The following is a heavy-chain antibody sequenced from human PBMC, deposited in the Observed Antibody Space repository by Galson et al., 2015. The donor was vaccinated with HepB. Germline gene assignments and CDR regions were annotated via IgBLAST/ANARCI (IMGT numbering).Heavy chain of an antibody. CDR2: INTYNRDT. J-gene: IGHJ5*02. Sequence: SVKVSCKASGYTFPSYSITWVRQAPGQGLEWMGWINTYNRDTKYAQKFQGRVTLTADTSTSTAYMELRSLRSDDTAVYFCARGALVVGVTGTLNNWFDPWGQGTLVTVSS. CDR1: GYTFPSYS. D-gene: IGHD2-15*01. V-gene: IGHV1-18*01. CDR3: ARGALVVGVTGTLNNWFDP.